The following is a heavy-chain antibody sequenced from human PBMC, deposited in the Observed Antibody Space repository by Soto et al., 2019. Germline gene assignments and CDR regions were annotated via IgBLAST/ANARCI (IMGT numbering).Heavy chain of an antibody. V-gene: IGHV3-33*01. CDR1: GFTFRSYG. CDR2: IWYDGSNK. J-gene: IGHJ6*02. CDR3: AREIYYYGMDV. Sequence: SQRLSYASSGFTFRSYGVHRVRQAPGKGLEWVAVIWYDGSNKYYADSVKGRFTISRDNSKNTLYLQMNSLRAEVTAVYYCAREIYYYGMDVWGQGTTVTVSS.